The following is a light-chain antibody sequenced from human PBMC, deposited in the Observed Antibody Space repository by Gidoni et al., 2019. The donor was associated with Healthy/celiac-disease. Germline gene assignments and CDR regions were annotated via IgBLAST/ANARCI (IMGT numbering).Light chain of an antibody. J-gene: IGKJ5*01. CDR3: QQYDNLPRS. Sequence: DIQMTQSPSSLSASVGDRVTITCQASQDISNYLNWYQQKPGKAPKLLVYDASNLETGVPSRFSGRGSGTDFTFTIRSLEPEDIATYYCQQYDNLPRSFGQGTRLEIK. V-gene: IGKV1-33*01. CDR2: DAS. CDR1: QDISNY.